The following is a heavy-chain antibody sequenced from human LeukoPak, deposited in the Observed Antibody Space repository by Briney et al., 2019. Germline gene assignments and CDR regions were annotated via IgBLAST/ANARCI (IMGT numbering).Heavy chain of an antibody. CDR3: ARGPPGDFWTYDYYYYGMDV. CDR2: IWYDGSDK. V-gene: IGHV3-33*01. J-gene: IGHJ6*02. Sequence: GGSLRLSCAAFGFPFSNYAMHWVRQDPGKGLEWVAVIWYDGSDKYYGESLKGRFTISRDNSKNTLYLQMNSLRAEDSAVYYCARGPPGDFWTYDYYYYGMDVWGQGTTVIVSS. CDR1: GFPFSNYA. D-gene: IGHD3/OR15-3a*01.